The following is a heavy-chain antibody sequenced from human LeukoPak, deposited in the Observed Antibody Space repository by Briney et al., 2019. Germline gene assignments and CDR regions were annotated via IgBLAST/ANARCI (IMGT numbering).Heavy chain of an antibody. CDR3: TTEYYGSLYNY. CDR2: TKSKTDGGTT. D-gene: IGHD3-3*01. Sequence: GGSLRLSCAASGFTFSNAWMSWVRQAPGTGLEWVGHTKSKTDGGTTDYAAPVKGRFTISRDDSKNTLFLQMNSLKTEDTAIYYCTTEYYGSLYNYWGQGTLVTVSS. J-gene: IGHJ4*02. V-gene: IGHV3-15*01. CDR1: GFTFSNAW.